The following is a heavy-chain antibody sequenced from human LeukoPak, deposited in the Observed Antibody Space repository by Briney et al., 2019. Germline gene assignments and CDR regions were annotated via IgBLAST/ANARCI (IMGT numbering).Heavy chain of an antibody. CDR1: GDSIRTYY. CDR2: IYHSGTT. D-gene: IGHD5-24*01. Sequence: SETVSLTCIVSGDSIRTYYWSWIRQPPGKGLEWIGYIYHSGTTNYNPSLKSRVTMSVDTSKNQFSLKLTSVTAADTAVYYCAREMAIKNYFDQWGQGTLVTVSS. CDR3: AREMAIKNYFDQ. V-gene: IGHV4-59*01. J-gene: IGHJ4*02.